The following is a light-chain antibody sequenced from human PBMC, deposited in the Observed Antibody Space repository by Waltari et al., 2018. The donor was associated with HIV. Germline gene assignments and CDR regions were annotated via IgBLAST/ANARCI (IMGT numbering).Light chain of an antibody. V-gene: IGKV2-28*01. CDR2: LGS. CDR1: QSVLHRDGNKY. J-gene: IGKJ3*01. Sequence: EIVMTQAPLSMSVSSGEPASISSGSRQSVLHRDGNKYLSWYLQKPGQSPPLLIHLGSNRASGVPDRFSGSGSGTDFTLTISRVGAEDVGVYYCMQALHTPFTFGPGTKVNI. CDR3: MQALHTPFT.